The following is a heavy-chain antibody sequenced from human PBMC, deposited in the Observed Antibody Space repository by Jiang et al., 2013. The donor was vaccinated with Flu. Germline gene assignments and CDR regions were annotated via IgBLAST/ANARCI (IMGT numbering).Heavy chain of an antibody. CDR3: ARDMGYCSGGSCYAVEDYYYGMDV. D-gene: IGHD2-15*01. CDR1: GGTFSSYA. V-gene: IGHV1-69*06. Sequence: SSVKVSCKASGGTFSSYAISWVRQAPGQGLEWMGGIIPIFGTANYAQKFQGRVTITADKSTSTAYMELSSLRSEDTAVYYCARDMGYCSGGSCYAVEDYYYGMDVWGQGTTVTVSS. CDR2: IIPIFGTA. J-gene: IGHJ6*02.